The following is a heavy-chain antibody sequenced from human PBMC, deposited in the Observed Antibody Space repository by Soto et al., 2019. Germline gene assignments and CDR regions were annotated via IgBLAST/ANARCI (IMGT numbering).Heavy chain of an antibody. V-gene: IGHV3-11*06. CDR2: ISTSSSYT. CDR1: GFSFGDYY. J-gene: IGHJ4*02. D-gene: IGHD5-18*01. Sequence: LRLSCAASGFSFGDYYMSWIRQAPGKGLEWLSYISTSSSYTNYADSVKGRFTVSRDNAKNSLLLQMNSLSAEDTAVYYCARGIDTAMVPYYFDHWGQGTLVTVSS. CDR3: ARGIDTAMVPYYFDH.